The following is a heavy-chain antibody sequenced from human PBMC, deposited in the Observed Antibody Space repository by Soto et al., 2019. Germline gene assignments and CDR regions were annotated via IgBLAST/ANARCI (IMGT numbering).Heavy chain of an antibody. J-gene: IGHJ4*02. CDR3: ARGAYCGGDCYSFNDY. CDR1: GGSISSGDYY. CDR2: IYYSGST. V-gene: IGHV4-30-4*01. D-gene: IGHD2-21*02. Sequence: PSETLSLTCTVSGGSISSGDYYWSWIRQPPGKGLEWIGYIYYSGSTYYNPSLKSRVTISVDTSKNQFSLKLSSVTAADTAVYYCARGAYCGGDCYSFNDYWGQGTLVTVSS.